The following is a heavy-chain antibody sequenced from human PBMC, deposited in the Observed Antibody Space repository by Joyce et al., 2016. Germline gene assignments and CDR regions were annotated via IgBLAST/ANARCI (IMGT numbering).Heavy chain of an antibody. CDR3: ARSQWLAPLMY. J-gene: IGHJ4*02. D-gene: IGHD6-19*01. V-gene: IGHV4-34*01. CDR1: SGPFSGFF. CDR2: ITNSGAT. Sequence: QVQLHQWGAGLLKTSETLSLTCAVYSGPFSGFFWSWVRQPPGKGLEWIGDITNSGATHYNPSLKSRLTMSVDTSRKEFSLKLSSVTVADTAIYYCARSQWLAPLMYWGQGTPVTVSS.